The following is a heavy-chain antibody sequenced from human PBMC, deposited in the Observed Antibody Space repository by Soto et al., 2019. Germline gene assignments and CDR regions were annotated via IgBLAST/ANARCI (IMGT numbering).Heavy chain of an antibody. CDR1: GGSISSYY. CDR3: ARRPGNGDYYFDY. D-gene: IGHD4-17*01. V-gene: IGHV4-59*08. Sequence: PSETLSLTCTVSGGSISSYYWSWIRQPPGKGLEWIGYIYYSGSTNYNPSLKSRVTISVDTSKNQFSLKLSSVTAADTAVYYCARRPGNGDYYFDYWGQGTLVTVSS. CDR2: IYYSGST. J-gene: IGHJ4*02.